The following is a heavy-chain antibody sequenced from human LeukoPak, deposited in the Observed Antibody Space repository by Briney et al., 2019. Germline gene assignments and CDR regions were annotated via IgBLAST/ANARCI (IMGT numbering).Heavy chain of an antibody. Sequence: SVKVSCKASGGTFSSYAISWVRQAPGQGLEWMGGIIPIFGRANYAQKFQGRVTITADESTSTAYMELSSLRSEDTAVYYCARDLAEDFDWLGYFDYWGQGTLVSVSS. J-gene: IGHJ4*02. CDR1: GGTFSSYA. V-gene: IGHV1-69*01. D-gene: IGHD3-9*01. CDR3: ARDLAEDFDWLGYFDY. CDR2: IIPIFGRA.